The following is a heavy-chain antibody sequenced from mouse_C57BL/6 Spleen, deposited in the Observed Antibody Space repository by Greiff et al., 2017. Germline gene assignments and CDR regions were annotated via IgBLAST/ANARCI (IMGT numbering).Heavy chain of an antibody. D-gene: IGHD3-1*01. CDR2: ISYDGSN. V-gene: IGHV3-6*01. CDR3: AQLFYYAMDY. Sequence: EVQVVESGPGLVKPSQSLSLTCSVTGYSITSGYYWNWIRQFPGNKLEWMGYISYDGSNNYNPSLKNRISITRDTSKNQFFLKLNSVTTEDTATYYCAQLFYYAMDYWGQGTSVTVSS. J-gene: IGHJ4*01. CDR1: GYSITSGYY.